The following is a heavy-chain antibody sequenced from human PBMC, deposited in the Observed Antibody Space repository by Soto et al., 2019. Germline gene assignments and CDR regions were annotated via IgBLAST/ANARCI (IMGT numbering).Heavy chain of an antibody. J-gene: IGHJ3*02. CDR3: ARGTYCNSTSCYSYAFDI. Sequence: GGSLRLSCAASGFTFSSYDMHWVRQATGKGLEWVSAIDTVSDTYYPASVKGRFTISRENAKNSFYLQMNSLRAGDTAVYYCARGTYCNSTSCYSYAFDIWGQGTMVTVSS. CDR2: IDTVSDT. D-gene: IGHD2-2*01. CDR1: GFTFSSYD. V-gene: IGHV3-13*01.